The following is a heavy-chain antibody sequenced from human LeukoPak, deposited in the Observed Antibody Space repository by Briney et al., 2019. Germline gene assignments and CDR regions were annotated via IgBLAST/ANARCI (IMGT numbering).Heavy chain of an antibody. D-gene: IGHD6-19*01. V-gene: IGHV3-48*01. CDR2: ISPSGGNT. Sequence: GGSLRLSCAGSGFIFAGYTMNWVRQAPGKGLQWLAYISPSGGNTLYADSVKGRFPISRDNAKNSVYLQMNSLTPEDTAMYYCASRRSGWPNDAFDIWGQGTMVTVTS. CDR1: GFIFAGYT. CDR3: ASRRSGWPNDAFDI. J-gene: IGHJ3*02.